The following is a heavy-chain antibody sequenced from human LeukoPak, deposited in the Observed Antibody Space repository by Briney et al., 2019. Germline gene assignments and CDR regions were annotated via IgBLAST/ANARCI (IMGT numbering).Heavy chain of an antibody. V-gene: IGHV3-23*01. CDR1: GFIFNNYG. CDR2: ISNDGGGT. CDR3: AKGSSGYFADL. D-gene: IGHD3-22*01. Sequence: GGSLRLSCAASGFIFNNYGLIWVRQAPGKGLEWVSAISNDGGGTQYADFVEGRFTISRDNSKNTLFLQMSSLRAEDTALYYCAKGSSGYFADLWGQGTLVTVSS. J-gene: IGHJ5*02.